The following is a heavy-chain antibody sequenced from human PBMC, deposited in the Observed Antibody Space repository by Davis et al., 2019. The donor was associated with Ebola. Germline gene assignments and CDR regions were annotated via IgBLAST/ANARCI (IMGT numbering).Heavy chain of an antibody. CDR1: GSSFSSHW. CDR3: AREAVWRFDP. CDR2: IRQDGSEK. V-gene: IGHV3-7*03. J-gene: IGHJ5*02. Sequence: PGGSLRLSCAASGSSFSSHWMSWVRQAPGKGLEWVANIRQDGSEKHYVDSVKGRFTISRDNAKNTLYLQMNSLRAEDTAVYYCAREAVWRFDPWGQGTLVTVSS. D-gene: IGHD3-16*01.